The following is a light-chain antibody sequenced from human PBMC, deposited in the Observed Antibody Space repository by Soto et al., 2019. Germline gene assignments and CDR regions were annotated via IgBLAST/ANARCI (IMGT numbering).Light chain of an antibody. Sequence: QSVLTQPPSVSGAPGQRVTISCTGSSSNIGAGYDVHWYQQSPGTAPKLLIYGNNNRPSGVPDRFSGSKSGTSASLAITGLQAEDEADYYCQSHDNSLSGSDVVFGGGTKLTVL. CDR2: GNN. CDR3: QSHDNSLSGSDVV. V-gene: IGLV1-40*01. CDR1: SSNIGAGYD. J-gene: IGLJ2*01.